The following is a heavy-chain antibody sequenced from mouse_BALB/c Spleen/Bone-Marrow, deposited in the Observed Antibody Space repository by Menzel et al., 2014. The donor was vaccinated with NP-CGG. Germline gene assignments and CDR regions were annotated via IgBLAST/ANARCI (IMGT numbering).Heavy chain of an antibody. CDR3: ARDVGYGNYFVY. CDR1: GFTFSDFY. J-gene: IGHJ3*01. CDR2: SRNKAKYYTT. Sequence: EVQRVESGGGLVQPGDSLRLSCAISGFTFSDFYMEWVRQPPGKRLEWIAASRNKAKYYTTEYSASVKGRFIVSRDTSQSVLYLQMNALRAEDTAIYYCARDVGYGNYFVYWGQGTLVTVSA. D-gene: IGHD2-10*02. V-gene: IGHV7-1*02.